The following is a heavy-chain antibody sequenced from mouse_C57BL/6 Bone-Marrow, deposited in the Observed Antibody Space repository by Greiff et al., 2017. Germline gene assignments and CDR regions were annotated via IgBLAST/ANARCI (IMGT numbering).Heavy chain of an antibody. CDR2: IDPENGDT. D-gene: IGHD1-1*01. V-gene: IGHV14-4*01. CDR1: GFNIKDDY. Sequence: VQLQQSGAELVRPGASVKLSCTASGFNIKDDYMHWVKQRPEQGLEWIGWIDPENGDTEYASKFQGKATITADTSSNTAYLPLSSLTSEDTAVYYCTNYYGSSDYWGQGTTLTVSS. J-gene: IGHJ2*01. CDR3: TNYYGSSDY.